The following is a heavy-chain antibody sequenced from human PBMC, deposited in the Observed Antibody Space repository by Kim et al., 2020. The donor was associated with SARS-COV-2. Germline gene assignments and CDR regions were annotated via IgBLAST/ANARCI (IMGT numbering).Heavy chain of an antibody. CDR1: GFNFNNFG. Sequence: GGSLRLSCAASGFNFNNFGMHWVRQAPGKGLEWVSLISYDGSTKYYADSLKGRFTISRDSSKNPLYLQMDNLRPEDTAVYFCAKDKSFFMIEFGGESLGMDVWGEGTTVTVST. D-gene: IGHD3-16*01. V-gene: IGHV3-30*18. CDR2: ISYDGSTK. J-gene: IGHJ6*01. CDR3: AKDKSFFMIEFGGESLGMDV.